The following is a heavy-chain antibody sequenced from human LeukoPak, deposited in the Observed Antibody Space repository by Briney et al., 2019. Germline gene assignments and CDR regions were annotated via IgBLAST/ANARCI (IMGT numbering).Heavy chain of an antibody. CDR3: ATGRDYFIY. CDR1: GFTFSDYY. Sequence: GGSLRLSCSASGFTFSDYYMSWIRQAPGKGLEWVAYISSSTTYTNYADSVKGRFTISRDNAKNSLYLQMDSLRAEDTAVYYCATGRDYFIYWGQGTLVTVSP. J-gene: IGHJ4*02. CDR2: ISSSTTYT. V-gene: IGHV3-11*05.